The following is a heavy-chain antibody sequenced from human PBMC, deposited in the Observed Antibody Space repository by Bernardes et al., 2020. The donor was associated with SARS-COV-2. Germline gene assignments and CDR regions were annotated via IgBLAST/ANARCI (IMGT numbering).Heavy chain of an antibody. J-gene: IGHJ4*02. D-gene: IGHD3-22*01. CDR2: INNDGRTI. CDR1: GFTFSSYG. V-gene: IGHV3-74*01. Sequence: GGSLRLSCAASGFTFSSYGIHWVRQVPGKGLVWVSRINNDGRTITYADSVKGRFIISRDNAKNTLYLQMNSLRVEDAAMYYCVRSAFSGGSGYFFDSWGQGTLVTV. CDR3: VRSAFSGGSGYFFDS.